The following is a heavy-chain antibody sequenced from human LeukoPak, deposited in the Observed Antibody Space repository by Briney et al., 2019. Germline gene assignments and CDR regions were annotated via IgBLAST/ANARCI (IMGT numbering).Heavy chain of an antibody. J-gene: IGHJ4*02. CDR3: ARHTAYSSSWYLVSYFDY. V-gene: IGHV4-59*08. CDR2: IYYSGST. Sequence: PSETLSLTCTVSGGSISSYYWSWIRQPPGKGLEWIGYIYYSGSTNYNPSLKSRVTISVDTSKNQFSLKLSSVTAADTAVYYCARHTAYSSSWYLVSYFDYWGQGTLVTVSS. D-gene: IGHD6-13*01. CDR1: GGSISSYY.